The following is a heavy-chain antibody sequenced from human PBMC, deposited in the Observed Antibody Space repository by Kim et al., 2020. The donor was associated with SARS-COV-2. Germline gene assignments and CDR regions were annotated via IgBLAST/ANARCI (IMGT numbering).Heavy chain of an antibody. CDR2: IYYSGST. Sequence: SETLSLTCTVSGGSISSSSYYWGWIRQPPGKGLEWIGSIYYSGSTYYNPSLKSRVTISVDTSKNQFSLKLSSVTAADTAVYYCASWLDSSSWPLYYYYYYGMDVWGQGTTVTVSS. V-gene: IGHV4-39*01. CDR1: GGSISSSSYY. J-gene: IGHJ6*02. CDR3: ASWLDSSSWPLYYYYYYGMDV. D-gene: IGHD6-13*01.